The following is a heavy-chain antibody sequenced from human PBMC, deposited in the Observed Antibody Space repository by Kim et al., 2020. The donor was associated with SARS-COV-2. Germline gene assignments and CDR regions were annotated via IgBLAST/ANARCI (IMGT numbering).Heavy chain of an antibody. CDR1: GFTFSSYA. CDR2: ISGSGGST. V-gene: IGHV3-23*01. J-gene: IGHJ4*02. CDR3: GIDSRELAEEYYFDY. D-gene: IGHD1-26*01. Sequence: GGSLRLSCAASGFTFSSYAMSWVRQAPGKGLEWVSAISGSGGSTYYADSVKGRFTISRDNSKNTLYLQMTNLRAEEAAVYYCGIDSRELAEEYYFDYLVQGPLVTVSS.